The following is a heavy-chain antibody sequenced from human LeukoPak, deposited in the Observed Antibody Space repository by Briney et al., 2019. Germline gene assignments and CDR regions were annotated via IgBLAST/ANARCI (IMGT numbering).Heavy chain of an antibody. CDR2: IHTSGST. V-gene: IGHV4-61*02. Sequence: SETLSLTCTVSGGSISSGSYYWSWIRQPAGKGLEWIGRIHTSGSTNYNPSLKSRVTISVDTSKNQFSLKLSSVTAADTAVYYCARVSNGWFDPWGQGTLVTVSS. CDR3: ARVSNGWFDP. J-gene: IGHJ5*02. D-gene: IGHD4-11*01. CDR1: GGSISSGSYY.